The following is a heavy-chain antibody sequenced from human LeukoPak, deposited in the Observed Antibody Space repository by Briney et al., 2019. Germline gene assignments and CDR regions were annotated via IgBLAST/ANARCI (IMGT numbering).Heavy chain of an antibody. J-gene: IGHJ5*01. CDR3: VIPPPPGTETIDS. Sequence: GGSLRLSCAASGFTFSGSAIHWVRQASGKGPEWIGRIRSKANTYATSYAASVNGRFTISRDDSKNTAYLLMNSLKTEDTAVYYCVIPPPPGTETIDSWGQGTLVTVSS. CDR1: GFTFSGSA. CDR2: IRSKANTYAT. V-gene: IGHV3-73*01. D-gene: IGHD4-17*01.